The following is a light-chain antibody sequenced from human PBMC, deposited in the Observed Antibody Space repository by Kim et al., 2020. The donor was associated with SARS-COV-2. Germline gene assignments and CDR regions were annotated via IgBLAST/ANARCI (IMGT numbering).Light chain of an antibody. CDR1: QSVSSSY. Sequence: PGESAPLSCRASQSVSSSYLAWYQQKPGQAPRLLIYGASSRATGIPDMFSGSGSGTDFTLTISRLEPEDFAVYYCQQYGSSPPWTFGQGTKVDIK. CDR3: QQYGSSPPWT. CDR2: GAS. J-gene: IGKJ1*01. V-gene: IGKV3-20*01.